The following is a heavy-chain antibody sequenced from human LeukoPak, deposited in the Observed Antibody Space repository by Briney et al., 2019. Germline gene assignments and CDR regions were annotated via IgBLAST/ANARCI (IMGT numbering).Heavy chain of an antibody. D-gene: IGHD5-24*01. J-gene: IGHJ4*02. CDR1: GFTFDDYS. CDR3: AKDVDTRDGYNSPLDY. Sequence: GGSLRLSCAASGFTFDDYSMHWVRQAPGKGLEWVSLISGDGGSTYYADSVKGRFHRSRDNSKTSLYMQMNGLRTEDTALYYCAKDVDTRDGYNSPLDYWGPGTLVTVSS. CDR2: ISGDGGST. V-gene: IGHV3-43*02.